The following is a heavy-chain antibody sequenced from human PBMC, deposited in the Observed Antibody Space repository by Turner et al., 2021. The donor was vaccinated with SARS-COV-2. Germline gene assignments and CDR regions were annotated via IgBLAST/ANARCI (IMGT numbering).Heavy chain of an antibody. CDR3: VVPAAVMWATMGAFDI. D-gene: IGHD5-12*01. J-gene: IGHJ3*02. Sequence: EVQLLESGGGLVQPGGSLRLSCAASRLTFSNYAMSWVRQAPGKGLGWVSAISGSGGSTYYADSVKGRFTISRDNSKNTLYLQMNSLRAEDTAVYYCVVPAAVMWATMGAFDIWGQGTMVTVSS. CDR2: ISGSGGST. CDR1: RLTFSNYA. V-gene: IGHV3-23*01.